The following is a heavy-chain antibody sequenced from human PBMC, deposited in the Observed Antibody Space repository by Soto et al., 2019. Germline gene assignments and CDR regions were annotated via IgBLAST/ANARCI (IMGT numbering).Heavy chain of an antibody. CDR3: ARGGSLYWHVDL. D-gene: IGHD1-26*01. Sequence: QVQLVQSGAEVKKPGASVKVSCKASGYTFTNYAMHWVRQAPGQRLEWMGWINAGNGNTKYSQKFQGRVTITRDTAASTAYMAPSSPRSEDKPVYYCARGGSLYWHVDLWGRGTLVTVSS. CDR1: GYTFTNYA. J-gene: IGHJ2*01. CDR2: INAGNGNT. V-gene: IGHV1-3*01.